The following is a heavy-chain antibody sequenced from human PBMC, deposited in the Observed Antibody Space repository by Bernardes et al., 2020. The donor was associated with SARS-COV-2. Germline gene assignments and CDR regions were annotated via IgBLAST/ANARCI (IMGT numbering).Heavy chain of an antibody. Sequence: SVKVSCKASGGTFSSFTFSLVRQAPGQGLEWMGRVIPNLVISYYAQSFQGRVTVTADISTSTAYMELSSLTFEDSAVYYCARSDSGYSTGWSNWYFDLWGRGTLVTVSS. V-gene: IGHV1-69*02. D-gene: IGHD2-8*02. J-gene: IGHJ2*01. CDR3: ARSDSGYSTGWSNWYFDL. CDR2: VIPNLVIS. CDR1: GGTFSSFT.